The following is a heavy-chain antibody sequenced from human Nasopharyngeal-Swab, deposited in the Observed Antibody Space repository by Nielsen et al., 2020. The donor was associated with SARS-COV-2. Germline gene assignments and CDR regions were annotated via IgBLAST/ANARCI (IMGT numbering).Heavy chain of an antibody. Sequence: SLKISCAASGFTFDDYAMHWVRQVPGKGLEWVSGLSYNSGVIGYADSVQGRFIISRDNAKNSLYLHMNSLRVEDTALYYCAKIHSDYYDYWGQGTLVTVSS. J-gene: IGHJ4*02. CDR1: GFTFDDYA. D-gene: IGHD1-26*01. CDR3: AKIHSDYYDY. CDR2: LSYNSGVI. V-gene: IGHV3-9*01.